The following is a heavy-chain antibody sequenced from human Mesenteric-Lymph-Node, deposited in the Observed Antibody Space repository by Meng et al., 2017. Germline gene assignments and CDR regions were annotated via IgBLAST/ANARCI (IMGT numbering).Heavy chain of an antibody. CDR3: AKVVYGNYYYYGMDV. D-gene: IGHD3-10*01. J-gene: IGHJ6*02. V-gene: IGHV3-7*01. CDR2: IKQDGSEI. CDR1: GFTFSSYW. Sequence: GGSLRLSCITSGFTFSSYWMTWVRQAPGKGLEWVANIKQDGSEIHYVDSVKGRFTISRDNAKNSVYLEMNSLRAEDTAVYYCAKVVYGNYYYYGMDVWGQGTTVTVSS.